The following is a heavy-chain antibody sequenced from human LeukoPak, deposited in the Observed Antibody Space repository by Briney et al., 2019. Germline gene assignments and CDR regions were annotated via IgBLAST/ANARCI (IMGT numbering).Heavy chain of an antibody. D-gene: IGHD2-21*01. CDR1: GGSINSGSYY. J-gene: IGHJ4*02. Sequence: PSETLSLTCTVSGGSINSGSYYWTWIRQPAGKALEWIGRIYTSGTTEYNPSLKSRVTISLDTSKNQFSLKLTSVTAADTAVYYCASGAYCGGDCYTFDYWGQGTLVTVSS. V-gene: IGHV4-61*02. CDR2: IYTSGTT. CDR3: ASGAYCGGDCYTFDY.